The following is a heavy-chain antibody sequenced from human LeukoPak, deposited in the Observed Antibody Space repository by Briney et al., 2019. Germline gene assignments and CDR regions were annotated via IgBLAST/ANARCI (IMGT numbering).Heavy chain of an antibody. CDR2: INHSGST. CDR3: ARGPTGSTGFDY. D-gene: IGHD4-17*01. V-gene: IGHV4-34*01. CDR1: GGSFSGYY. J-gene: IGHJ4*02. Sequence: SETLSLTCAVYGGSFSGYYWSWIRQPPGKGLEWIGEINHSGSTNYNPSLKSRVTISVDTSKNQFSLKLSSVTAADTAVYYCARGPTGSTGFDYWGQGTLVTVSS.